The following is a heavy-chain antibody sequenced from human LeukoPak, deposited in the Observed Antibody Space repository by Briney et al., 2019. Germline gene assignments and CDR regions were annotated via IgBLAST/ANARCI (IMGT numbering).Heavy chain of an antibody. D-gene: IGHD2-21*02. CDR3: ARGCGGDCVYYYYGMDV. CDR1: GYTFTGYY. CDR2: INPNSGGT. Sequence: ASVKVSCKASGYTFTGYYMHWVRQAPGQGLEWMGWINPNSGGTNYAQKFQGRVTMTRDTSISTAYMELSRLRSDDTAVYYCARGCGGDCVYYYYGMDVWGQGTTVTVSS. J-gene: IGHJ6*02. V-gene: IGHV1-2*02.